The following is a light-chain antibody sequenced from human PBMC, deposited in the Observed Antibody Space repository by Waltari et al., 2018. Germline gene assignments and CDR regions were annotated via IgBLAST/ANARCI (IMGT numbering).Light chain of an antibody. CDR2: AVS. V-gene: IGLV2-23*02. CDR1: SSHVGTYKR. J-gene: IGLJ2*01. CDR3: SSYAGSSKGV. Sequence: QSALTQPASVSGSHGQSITISCTGTSSHVGTYKRVSWYQQHPGKAPKLMIYAVSKRPSGVSDRFSGSKSGDMASLTISGLQPEDEAEYFCSSYAGSSKGVFGGGTKVTVL.